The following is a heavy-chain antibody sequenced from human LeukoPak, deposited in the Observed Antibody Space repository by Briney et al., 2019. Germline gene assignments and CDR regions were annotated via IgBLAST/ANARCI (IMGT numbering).Heavy chain of an antibody. CDR2: IIPILGIA. Sequence: SVKLSCKASGGTFSSYAISWVRQAPGQGLEWMGRIIPILGIANYAQKFQGRVTITADKSTSTAYMELSSLRSEDTAVYYCASSTCSSSSEYYFDYWGQGTLVTVSS. D-gene: IGHD6-6*01. J-gene: IGHJ4*02. V-gene: IGHV1-69*04. CDR3: ASSTCSSSSEYYFDY. CDR1: GGTFSSYA.